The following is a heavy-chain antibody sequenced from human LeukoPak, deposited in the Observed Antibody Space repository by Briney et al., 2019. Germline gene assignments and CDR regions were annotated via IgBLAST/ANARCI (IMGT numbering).Heavy chain of an antibody. CDR1: GGSFSGYY. V-gene: IGHV4-34*01. CDR2: INHSGST. D-gene: IGHD3-10*01. CDR3: AREVGILWFGELLSGPYFDY. Sequence: KPSETLSLTCAVYGGSFSGYYWSWIRQPPGKGLEWIGEINHSGSTNYNPSLKSRVTISVDTSKNQFSLKLSSVTAADTAVYYCAREVGILWFGELLSGPYFDYWGQGTLVTVSS. J-gene: IGHJ4*02.